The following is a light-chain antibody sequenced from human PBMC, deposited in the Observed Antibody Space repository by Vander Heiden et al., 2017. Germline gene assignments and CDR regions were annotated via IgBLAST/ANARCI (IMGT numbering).Light chain of an antibody. CDR1: STDIGAYEY. CDR2: DVY. CDR3: CSFAGNFAYV. Sequence: QSVLTQPRSVSGSPGQSVTISCTGTSTDIGAYEYVSWVQQHPGTAPKLIIFDVYKRPSGVPDRISGSKSANSASLTIAGLQTEDEADYFCCSFAGNFAYVFGTGTTLTV. V-gene: IGLV2-11*01. J-gene: IGLJ1*01.